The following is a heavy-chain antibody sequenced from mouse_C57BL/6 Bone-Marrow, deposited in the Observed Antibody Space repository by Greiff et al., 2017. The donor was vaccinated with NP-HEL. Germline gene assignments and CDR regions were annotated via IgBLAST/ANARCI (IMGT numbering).Heavy chain of an antibody. CDR2: ISNGGGST. CDR3: ARRVPRNAMDY. J-gene: IGHJ4*01. Sequence: EVKLMESGGGLVQPGGSLKLSCAASGFTFSDYYMYWVRQTPEKRLEWVAYISNGGGSTYYPDTVKGRSTITTDNANNTLYLQMSRLKSEDTAMYYCARRVPRNAMDYGGKGTSVTVSS. CDR1: GFTFSDYY. V-gene: IGHV5-12*01.